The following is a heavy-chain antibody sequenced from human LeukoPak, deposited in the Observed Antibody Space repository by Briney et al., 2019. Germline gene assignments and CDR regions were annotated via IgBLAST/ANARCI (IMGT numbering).Heavy chain of an antibody. CDR1: GGSVSSGSYF. Sequence: SETLSLTCTVSGGSVSSGSYFWNWIRQSPGQGLGWIASIYYSRSTNYDPSLKSRVTISVDTSKNQFSLKLTSVTAADTAVYYCARSDYGDSFDYWGQGTLVTVSP. V-gene: IGHV4-61*01. CDR3: ARSDYGDSFDY. CDR2: IYYSRST. J-gene: IGHJ4*02. D-gene: IGHD4/OR15-4a*01.